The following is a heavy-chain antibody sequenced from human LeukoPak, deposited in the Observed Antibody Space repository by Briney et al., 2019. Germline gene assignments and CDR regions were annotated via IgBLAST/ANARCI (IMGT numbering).Heavy chain of an antibody. CDR3: ARDPGYSSSWYFSAFDI. CDR1: GGSISSSSYY. J-gene: IGHJ3*02. Sequence: SETLSLTCTVSGGSISSSSYYWGWIRQPPGKGLEWIGSIYYSGSTYYNPSLKSRVTISVDTSKNQFSLKLSSVTAADTAVYYCARDPGYSSSWYFSAFDIWGQGTMVTVSS. D-gene: IGHD6-13*01. V-gene: IGHV4-39*07. CDR2: IYYSGST.